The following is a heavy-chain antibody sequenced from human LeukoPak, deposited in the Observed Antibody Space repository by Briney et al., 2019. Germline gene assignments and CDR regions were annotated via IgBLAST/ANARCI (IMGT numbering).Heavy chain of an antibody. D-gene: IGHD2-21*02. CDR2: ISGSGGST. J-gene: IGHJ4*02. V-gene: IGHV3-23*01. Sequence: GGSLRLSCAASGFTFSSYAMSWVRQAPGKGLKWVSGISGSGGSTSYADSVKGRFTISRDNSKNTVYLQMNSLRGEDAAVYYCAKEPLYCGGDCYEPFDCWGQGTLVTVSS. CDR3: AKEPLYCGGDCYEPFDC. CDR1: GFTFSSYA.